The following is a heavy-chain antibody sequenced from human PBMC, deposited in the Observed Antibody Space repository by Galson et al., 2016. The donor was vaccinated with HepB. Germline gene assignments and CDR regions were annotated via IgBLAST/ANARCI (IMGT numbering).Heavy chain of an antibody. CDR2: VRHDDSNT. V-gene: IGHV3-23*01. D-gene: IGHD3-10*01. J-gene: IGHJ4*02. Sequence: SLRLSCAASGFTFSSYAMNWVRQAPGKGLEWVSSVRHDDSNTYYADYLKGRFTISRDKSKNKLYLQMNSLRAKDTAIEYCAKVLNSGSHDMFMSDWGQGTLVTVSS. CDR3: AKVLNSGSHDMFMSD. CDR1: GFTFSSYA.